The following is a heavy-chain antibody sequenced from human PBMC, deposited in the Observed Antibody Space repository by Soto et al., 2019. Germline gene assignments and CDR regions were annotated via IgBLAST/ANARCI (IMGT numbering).Heavy chain of an antibody. CDR3: SRSGLSSTSRHYFDY. CDR2: IYYSGST. J-gene: IGHJ4*02. CDR1: GGSISSGGYY. V-gene: IGHV4-31*03. Sequence: SETLYLTCTVSGGSISSGGYYWNWIRQHPGKGLEWIGYIYYSGSTYYNPSLKSRVTISVDTSKNQFSLKLSSVTAADTAVYYCSRSGLSSTSRHYFDYWGQGTLVTVSS. D-gene: IGHD2-2*01.